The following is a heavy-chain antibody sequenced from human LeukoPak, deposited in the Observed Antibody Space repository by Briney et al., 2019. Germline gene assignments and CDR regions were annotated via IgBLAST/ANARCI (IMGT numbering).Heavy chain of an antibody. CDR3: ARQGPLYSYGLLDWFDP. CDR1: GGSFSGYY. V-gene: IGHV4-34*01. CDR2: INHSGST. D-gene: IGHD5-18*01. J-gene: IGHJ5*02. Sequence: NPSETLSLTCAVYGGSFSGYYWSWIRQPPGKGLEWIGEINHSGSTNYNPSLKSRVTISVDTSKNQFSLKLSSVTAADTAVYYCARQGPLYSYGLLDWFDPWGQGTLVTVSS.